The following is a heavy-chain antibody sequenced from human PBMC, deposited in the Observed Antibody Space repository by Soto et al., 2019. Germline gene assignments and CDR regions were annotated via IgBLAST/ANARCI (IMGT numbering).Heavy chain of an antibody. CDR3: ARPYSGSYPYYYYGMDV. V-gene: IGHV1-69*13. D-gene: IGHD1-26*01. J-gene: IGHJ6*02. CDR2: IIPIFGTA. CDR1: GGTFSSYA. Sequence: SVKVYCKASGGTFSSYAISWVRQAPGQGLEWMGGIIPIFGTANYAQKFQGRVTITADESTSTAYMELSSLRSEDTAVYYCARPYSGSYPYYYYGMDVWGQGTTVTVS.